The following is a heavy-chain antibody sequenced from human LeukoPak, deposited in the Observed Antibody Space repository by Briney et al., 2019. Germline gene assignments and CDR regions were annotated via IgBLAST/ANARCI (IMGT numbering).Heavy chain of an antibody. CDR2: IYNSEST. Sequence: PSETLSLTCTVSGGSVSSGHYYWSWIRQPPGKGLEWIGYIYNSESTNYNPSLKSRVTISVDTSKNHFSLKLSSVTAAGTAVYYCATGGSLAAAGDYWGQGTLVTVSS. V-gene: IGHV4-61*03. CDR1: GGSVSSGHYY. J-gene: IGHJ4*02. D-gene: IGHD6-13*01. CDR3: ATGGSLAAAGDY.